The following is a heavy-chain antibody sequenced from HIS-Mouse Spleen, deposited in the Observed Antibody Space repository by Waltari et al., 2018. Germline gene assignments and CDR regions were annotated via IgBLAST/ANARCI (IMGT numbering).Heavy chain of an antibody. D-gene: IGHD1-26*01. J-gene: IGHJ5*02. V-gene: IGHV1-2*02. CDR3: ARGSGRWELLLPNWFDP. Sequence: QVQLVQSGAEVKKPGASVKVSCKASGYTFTGYYMHWLRQAPGQGLEWMGWINPNRGGTNKAKKFQGRVTMTRDTSISTAYMELSRLRSDDTAVYYCARGSGRWELLLPNWFDPWGQGTLVTVSS. CDR1: GYTFTGYY. CDR2: INPNRGGT.